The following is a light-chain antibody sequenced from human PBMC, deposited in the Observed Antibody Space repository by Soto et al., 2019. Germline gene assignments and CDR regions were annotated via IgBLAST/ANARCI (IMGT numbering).Light chain of an antibody. CDR3: CSYAGSSLFVL. CDR1: SSDVGRYNL. J-gene: IGLJ2*01. Sequence: QSALTQPASVSGSPGQSITISCTGTSSDVGRYNLVSWYQHHPGQAPKLMIYEDSQRPLGVSNRFSGSKSGNTASLTISGLQAEDEADYSCCSYAGSSLFVLFGGGTKLTVL. CDR2: EDS. V-gene: IGLV2-23*02.